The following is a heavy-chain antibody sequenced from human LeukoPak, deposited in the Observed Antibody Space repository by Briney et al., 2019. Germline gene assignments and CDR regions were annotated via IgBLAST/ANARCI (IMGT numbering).Heavy chain of an antibody. CDR3: ARKREWGGDAFDI. CDR2: VIPIFGTA. V-gene: IGHV1-69*01. CDR1: GGTFSSYA. Sequence: GSSVNVSCKASGGTFSSYAMSWVRQAPGQGLEWMGEVIPIFGTANYAQKFQGSVTITADESTSTVYMELSSLRSEDTAVYYCARKREWGGDAFDIWGQGTLVTVSS. J-gene: IGHJ3*02. D-gene: IGHD3-10*01.